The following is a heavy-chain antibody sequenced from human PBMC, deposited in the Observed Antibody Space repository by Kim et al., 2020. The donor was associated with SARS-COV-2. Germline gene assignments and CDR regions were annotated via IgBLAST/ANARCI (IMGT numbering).Heavy chain of an antibody. V-gene: IGHV3-73*01. CDR3: TRHGPGGSGKLYY. J-gene: IGHJ4*02. CDR2: IRSKANSYAT. CDR1: GFTFSGSA. Sequence: GGSLRLSCAASGFTFSGSAMHWVRQASGKGLEWVGRIRSKANSYATTYAESVKGRLNISSEESKNTAYLQMNSLNTEDTAAYYCTRHGPGGSGKLYYWGLGTLVTVSS. D-gene: IGHD3-10*01.